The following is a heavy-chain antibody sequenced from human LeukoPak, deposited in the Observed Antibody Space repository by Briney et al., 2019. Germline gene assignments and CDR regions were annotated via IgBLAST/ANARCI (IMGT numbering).Heavy chain of an antibody. CDR2: INPNSGGT. CDR1: GYTFTGYY. V-gene: IGHV1-2*02. Sequence: GASVKVSCKASGYTFTGYYMHWVRQAPGQGLEWMGWINPNSGGTNYAQKFQGRVTMTRDTSISTAYMELSRPRSDDTAVYYCARVAVPYYYDSSGYLTYFDYWGQGTLVTVSS. D-gene: IGHD3-22*01. CDR3: ARVAVPYYYDSSGYLTYFDY. J-gene: IGHJ4*02.